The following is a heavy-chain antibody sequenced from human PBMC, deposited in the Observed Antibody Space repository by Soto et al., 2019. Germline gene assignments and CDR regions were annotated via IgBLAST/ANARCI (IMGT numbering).Heavy chain of an antibody. CDR3: ARDRDSSSWGWFDP. CDR1: GGSISSSNW. D-gene: IGHD6-13*01. Sequence: KPSETLSLTCAVSGGSISSSNWWSWVRQPPGKGLEWIGEIYHSGSTNYNPSLKSRVTISVDKSKNQFSLKLSSVTAADTAVYYCARDRDSSSWGWFDPWGQGTLVTVSS. V-gene: IGHV4-4*02. CDR2: IYHSGST. J-gene: IGHJ5*02.